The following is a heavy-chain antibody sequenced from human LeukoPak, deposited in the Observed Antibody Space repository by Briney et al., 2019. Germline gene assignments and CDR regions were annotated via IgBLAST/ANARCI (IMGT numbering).Heavy chain of an antibody. J-gene: IGHJ4*02. V-gene: IGHV3-48*03. CDR1: GFTFSSYE. CDR3: ARLDDYGDLSFDY. D-gene: IGHD4-17*01. CDR2: ISSSGSTI. Sequence: GGSLRLSCAASGFTFSSYEMNWVRQAPGKGLEWVSYISSSGSTIYYADSVKGRFTISRDNAKNSLYLQMNSLRAEDTAVYYCARLDDYGDLSFDYWGQGTLVTVPS.